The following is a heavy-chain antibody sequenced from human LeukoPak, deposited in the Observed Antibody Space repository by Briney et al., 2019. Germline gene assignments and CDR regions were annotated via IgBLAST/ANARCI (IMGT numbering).Heavy chain of an antibody. CDR2: INHSGST. CDR3: VRGLPETES. D-gene: IGHD3-10*01. Sequence: SETLSLTCAVYGGSFSGFYWSWIRRPPGKGLEWIGEINHSGSTNYNPSLKSRVTISVDTSKNQFSLKLSSVTAADTAVYYCVRGLPETESWGQGTLVTVSS. CDR1: GGSFSGFY. J-gene: IGHJ5*02. V-gene: IGHV4-34*01.